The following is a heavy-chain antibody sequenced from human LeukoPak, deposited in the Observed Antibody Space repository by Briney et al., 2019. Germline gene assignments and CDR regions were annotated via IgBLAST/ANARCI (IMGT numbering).Heavy chain of an antibody. D-gene: IGHD5-12*01. CDR3: ARERGAFGY. CDR2: ISSSSSSI. V-gene: IGHV3-21*01. J-gene: IGHJ4*02. Sequence: PGGSLRLSCTASGFTFSTYRMKWLRRSPEKGGEWGSSISSSSSSIFCADSVKGRFTISRDNAKNALYLQMNSLRAEDTAVYYCARERGAFGYWGQGTLVTVSS. CDR1: GFTFSTYR.